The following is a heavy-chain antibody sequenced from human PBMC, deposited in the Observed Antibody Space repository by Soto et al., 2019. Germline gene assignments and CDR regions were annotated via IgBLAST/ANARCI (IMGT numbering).Heavy chain of an antibody. CDR2: ISSYNGDT. J-gene: IGHJ6*02. V-gene: IGHV1-18*01. Sequence: QVQLVQSGAEVKKPGASVKVSCKASGYTFTRSGISWVRQAPGQGPEWMGWISSYNGDTNYAQTFQGRVTMTTDTSTSTAYMELRSLRSGDTAVYYCARVGVAPYYYYGMDVWGQGTPVTVSS. CDR1: GYTFTRSG. D-gene: IGHD1-26*01. CDR3: ARVGVAPYYYYGMDV.